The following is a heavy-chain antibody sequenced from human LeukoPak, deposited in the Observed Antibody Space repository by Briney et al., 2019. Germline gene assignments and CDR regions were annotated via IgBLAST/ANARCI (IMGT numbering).Heavy chain of an antibody. D-gene: IGHD3-10*01. CDR1: GFTFNDIY. CDR2: ISPDSNVI. Sequence: GGSLRLSCTTSGFTFNDIYMSWIRQAQGQGPEWLSYISPDSNVIQYSEPVRGRFTISRDNAKKSLYLQMNSLRDDDTAVYYCVRNAGRGRMTDFWGRGTLVTVSS. J-gene: IGHJ4*02. CDR3: VRNAGRGRMTDF. V-gene: IGHV3-11*01.